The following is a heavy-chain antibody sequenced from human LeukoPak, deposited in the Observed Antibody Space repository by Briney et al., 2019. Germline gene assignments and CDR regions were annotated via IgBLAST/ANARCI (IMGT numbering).Heavy chain of an antibody. J-gene: IGHJ6*02. V-gene: IGHV4-59*01. D-gene: IGHD5-24*01. CDR1: GGSISSYY. CDR3: ARDNGYTPVGYYGMDV. Sequence: SETLSLTCTVSGGSISSYYWSWIRQPPGKGLEWIGYIYYSGSTNYNPSLKSRVTISVDTSKNQFSLKLSSVTAADTAVYYCARDNGYTPVGYYGMDVWGRGTTVTVSS. CDR2: IYYSGST.